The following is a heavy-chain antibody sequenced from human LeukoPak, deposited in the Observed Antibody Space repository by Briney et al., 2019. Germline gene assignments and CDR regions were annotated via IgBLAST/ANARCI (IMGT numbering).Heavy chain of an antibody. CDR1: GFTFSNYW. CDR3: ARTIRGY. Sequence: GGSLRLSCIASGFTFSNYWMSWVRQAPGKGLEWVANIKEDGSEKYYVDSVEGRFTISRDNAKNSLYLQMNSLRAEDTAVYYCARTIRGYWGQGTLVTVSS. V-gene: IGHV3-7*01. CDR2: IKEDGSEK. J-gene: IGHJ4*02. D-gene: IGHD3-10*01.